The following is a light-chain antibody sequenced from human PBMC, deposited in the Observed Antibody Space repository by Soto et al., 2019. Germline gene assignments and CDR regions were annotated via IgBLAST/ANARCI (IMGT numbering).Light chain of an antibody. CDR3: ILYTSIRGGYV. CDR2: DVS. V-gene: IGLV2-18*01. J-gene: IGLJ1*01. CDR1: RVEVGSYHR. Sequence: SALPQAPSVSGTPGQLVTICCTVTRVEVGSYHRVSSYHQPPGTAPKLMFYDVSNRPSAVPDRFSGSKSGNTASLTISGLQAEDEADYFCILYTSIRGGYVFGTGTKVTVL.